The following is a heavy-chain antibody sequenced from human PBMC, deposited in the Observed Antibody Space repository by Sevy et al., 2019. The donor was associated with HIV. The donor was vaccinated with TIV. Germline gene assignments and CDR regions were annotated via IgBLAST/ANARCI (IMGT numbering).Heavy chain of an antibody. D-gene: IGHD3-22*01. Sequence: ASVKVSCKISGYRLSELSMHWVRQAPGKGLEWMGRFDPEDGEIIYAQKFQGRVTVTEDTSTDTAYMELSRLRSEDTAVYYCATGREYYDENSGYFDYWGPGTLVTLSS. CDR2: FDPEDGEI. CDR1: GYRLSELS. V-gene: IGHV1-24*01. J-gene: IGHJ4*02. CDR3: ATGREYYDENSGYFDY.